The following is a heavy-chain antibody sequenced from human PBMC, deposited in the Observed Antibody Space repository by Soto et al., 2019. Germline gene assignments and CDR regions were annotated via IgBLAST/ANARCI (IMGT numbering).Heavy chain of an antibody. Sequence: QVQLVQSGAEVKKPGASVKVSCKASGYTFTSYGISRVRQAPGQGLEWMGWISAYNGNTNYAQKLQGRVTMTTDTSTSTAYMELRSLRSDDTAVYYCARTGYCSGGSCYSARGAYYYYGMDVWGQGTTVTVSS. J-gene: IGHJ6*02. CDR1: GYTFTSYG. V-gene: IGHV1-18*01. D-gene: IGHD2-15*01. CDR2: ISAYNGNT. CDR3: ARTGYCSGGSCYSARGAYYYYGMDV.